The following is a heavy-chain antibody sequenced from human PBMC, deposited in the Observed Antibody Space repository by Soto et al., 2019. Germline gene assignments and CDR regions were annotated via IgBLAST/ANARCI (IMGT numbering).Heavy chain of an antibody. V-gene: IGHV4-4*02. CDR2: IYHSGST. CDR3: ARGLSSRGYSYGYPYNWFDP. Sequence: PSETLSLTCAVSGGSTSSSNWWSWVRQPPGKGLEWIGEIYHSGSTNYNPSLKSRVTISVDKSKNQFSLKLSSVTAADTAVYYCARGLSSRGYSYGYPYNWFDPWGQGTLVTVSS. D-gene: IGHD5-18*01. J-gene: IGHJ5*02. CDR1: GGSTSSSNW.